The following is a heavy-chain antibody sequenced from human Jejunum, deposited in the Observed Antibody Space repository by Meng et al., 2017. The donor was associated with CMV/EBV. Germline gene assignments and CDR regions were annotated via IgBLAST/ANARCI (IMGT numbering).Heavy chain of an antibody. CDR3: ARDLDYDILTWFFDY. CDR2: INPNSGDT. D-gene: IGHD3-9*01. Sequence: YTFTGYHVHWVRHAPGQGLEWMGWINPNSGDTNYAQKFQGRVTMTRDTSINTVYMELSRLRSDDTAVYYCARDLDYDILTWFFDYWGQGTLVTVSS. CDR1: YTFTGYH. V-gene: IGHV1-2*02. J-gene: IGHJ4*02.